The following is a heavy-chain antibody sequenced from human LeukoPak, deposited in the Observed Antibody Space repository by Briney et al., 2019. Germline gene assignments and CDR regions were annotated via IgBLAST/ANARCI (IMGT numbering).Heavy chain of an antibody. CDR3: ARGETVTTLFDY. V-gene: IGHV4-34*01. D-gene: IGHD4-11*01. Sequence: KTGGSLRLSCAASGFTFSDYYMSWIRQPPGKGLEWIGEINHSGSTNYNPSLKSRVTISVDTSKNQFSLKLSSVTAADTAVYYCARGETVTTLFDYWGQGTLVTVSS. J-gene: IGHJ4*02. CDR1: GFTFSDYY. CDR2: INHSGST.